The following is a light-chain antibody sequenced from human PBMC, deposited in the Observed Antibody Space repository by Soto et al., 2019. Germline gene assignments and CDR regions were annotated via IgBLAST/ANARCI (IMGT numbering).Light chain of an antibody. V-gene: IGLV2-11*01. CDR3: CSYAGSYTVL. Sequence: QSVLTQPRSVSGSPGQSVTISCTGTSSDVGGYKYVSWYQQHPGKVPNLIIYDVSERPSGVPDRFSGSKSVNTASLSISGLQAEEEADYYCCSYAGSYTVLFGGGTQLTVL. J-gene: IGLJ2*01. CDR1: SSDVGGYKY. CDR2: DVS.